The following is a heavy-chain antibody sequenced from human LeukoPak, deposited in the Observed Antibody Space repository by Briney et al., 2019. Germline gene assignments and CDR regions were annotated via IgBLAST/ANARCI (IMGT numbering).Heavy chain of an antibody. J-gene: IGHJ3*02. CDR2: IYYSGST. D-gene: IGHD1/OR15-1a*01. Sequence: PSQTLSLTCAVSGGSISSGGYYWSWIRQPPGKGLKWIGYIYYSGSTNYNPSLKSRVTISVDTSKNQFSLKLSSVTAADTAVYYCARTKWYEQDAFDIWGQGTMVTVSS. CDR1: GGSISSGGYY. CDR3: ARTKWYEQDAFDI. V-gene: IGHV4-61*08.